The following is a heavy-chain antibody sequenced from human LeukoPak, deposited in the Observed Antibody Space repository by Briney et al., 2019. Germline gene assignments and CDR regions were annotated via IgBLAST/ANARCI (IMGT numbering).Heavy chain of an antibody. CDR1: GYTFSGTGWY. V-gene: IGHV1-2*02. CDR3: ARDGPAQMVDLDY. Sequence: GDSVKVSCKASGYTFSGTGWYLYWLRQAPGQGLECMGWIHPNNGDTAYAQKFEGRVAMTRDTSISTAYMELRRLRPDDTAVYFCARDGPAQMVDLDYWGQGTLVTVSS. D-gene: IGHD3-10*01. J-gene: IGHJ4*02. CDR2: IHPNNGDT.